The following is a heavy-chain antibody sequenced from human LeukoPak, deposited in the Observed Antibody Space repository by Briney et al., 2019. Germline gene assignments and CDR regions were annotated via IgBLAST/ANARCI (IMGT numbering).Heavy chain of an antibody. V-gene: IGHV3-74*01. J-gene: IGHJ5*02. CDR1: GFTFSKNW. Sequence: GGSLRLSCVASGFTFSKNWMHWVRQAPGKGLVWVSRINSDGSNTNYADSVKGRSTISRDNAKNTVYLQMNSLRAEDTAVYYCARGRGPYGWFDPWGQGTLVTVSS. D-gene: IGHD3-10*01. CDR3: ARGRGPYGWFDP. CDR2: INSDGSNT.